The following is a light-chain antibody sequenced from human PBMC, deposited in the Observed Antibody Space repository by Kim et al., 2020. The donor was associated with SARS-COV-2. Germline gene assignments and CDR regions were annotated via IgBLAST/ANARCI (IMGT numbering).Light chain of an antibody. V-gene: IGLV3-1*01. CDR3: QAWDSSTVV. J-gene: IGLJ2*01. Sequence: PGQTRRLHRSGGKVGGKFACWLQPEPGQSPVLVIYQASKRPSGIPERFSGSNSGNTATLTISGTQAMDEADYYCQAWDSSTVVFGGGTQLTVL. CDR1: KVGGKF. CDR2: QAS.